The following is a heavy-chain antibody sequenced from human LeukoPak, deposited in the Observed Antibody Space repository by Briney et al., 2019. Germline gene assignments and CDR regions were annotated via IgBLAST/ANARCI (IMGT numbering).Heavy chain of an antibody. CDR1: GGTFSSYA. Sequence: ASVKVSCKASGGTFSSYAISWVRQAPGQGLEWMGGIIPIFGTANYAQKFQGRVTITADKSTSTAYMELSSLRSEDTAVYYCARDNSVEDTAWWFDPWGQGTLVTVSS. V-gene: IGHV1-69*06. D-gene: IGHD4-23*01. J-gene: IGHJ5*02. CDR2: IIPIFGTA. CDR3: ARDNSVEDTAWWFDP.